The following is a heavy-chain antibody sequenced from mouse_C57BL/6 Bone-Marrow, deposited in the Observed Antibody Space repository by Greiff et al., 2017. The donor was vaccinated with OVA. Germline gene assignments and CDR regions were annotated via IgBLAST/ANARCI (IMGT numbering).Heavy chain of an antibody. V-gene: IGHV5-9-1*02. J-gene: IGHJ1*03. CDR3: TRGWFPCWYFGV. Sequence: EVHLVESGEGLVKPGGSLKLSCAASGFTFSSYAMSWVRQTPEKRLEWVAYISSGGDYTYYADTVQGRFTISRDNARTTLYLQLSSLTSEDTAMYSCTRGWFPCWYFGVWGTGTTVTVSS. D-gene: IGHD2-3*01. CDR1: GFTFSSYA. CDR2: ISSGGDYT.